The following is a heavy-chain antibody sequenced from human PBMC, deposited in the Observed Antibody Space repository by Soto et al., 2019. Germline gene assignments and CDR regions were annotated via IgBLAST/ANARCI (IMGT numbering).Heavy chain of an antibody. CDR3: ARRWGEGRVDY. CDR1: GGSISSSNW. J-gene: IGHJ4*02. V-gene: IGHV4-4*02. Sequence: QVQLQESGPGLVKPSGTLSLTCAVSGGSISSSNWWSWVRQPPGKGLEWIGEIYHSGNTNYNPSLKGRVTMAVDKSRNQFSLKLSSVTAADTAVYDCARRWGEGRVDYWGQGTLVTVSS. D-gene: IGHD3-10*01. CDR2: IYHSGNT.